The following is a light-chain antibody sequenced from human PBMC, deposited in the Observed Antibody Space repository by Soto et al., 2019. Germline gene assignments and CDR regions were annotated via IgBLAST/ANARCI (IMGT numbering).Light chain of an antibody. CDR3: QSYDSSLSGVV. J-gene: IGLJ2*01. CDR1: SSNIGAGYN. CDR2: RNS. Sequence: QAVVTQPPSVSGAPGQRVTISCTGSSSNIGAGYNVHWYQQLPGTAPKLLIHRNSNRPSGVPDRFSGSKSGTSASLAITGLQAEDEADYYCQSYDSSLSGVVFGGGTQLTVL. V-gene: IGLV1-40*01.